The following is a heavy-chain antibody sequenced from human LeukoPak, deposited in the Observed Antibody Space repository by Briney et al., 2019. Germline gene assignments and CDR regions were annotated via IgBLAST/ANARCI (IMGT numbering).Heavy chain of an antibody. CDR1: RFTFSSYV. CDR2: ITGSGTGT. Sequence: GGSLRLSCAASRFTFSSYVMSWVRQAPGKGLEWVSSITGSGTGTFYADSVRGRFTISRDNSKNTVYLQMNSLRVEDTAIYYCARDRPTGSYYSIDYWGQGTLATVSS. CDR3: ARDRPTGSYYSIDY. J-gene: IGHJ4*02. V-gene: IGHV3-23*01. D-gene: IGHD1-26*01.